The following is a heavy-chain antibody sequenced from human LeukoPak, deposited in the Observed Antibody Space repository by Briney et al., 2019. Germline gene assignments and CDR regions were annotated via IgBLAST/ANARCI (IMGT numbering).Heavy chain of an antibody. D-gene: IGHD5-18*01. Sequence: GASVKVSCKASGYTFTSYGISWVRQAPGQGLEWMGWISAYNGNTNYAQKLQGRVTMTTDTSTSTAYMELRSLRSDDTAVYYCARDNGYSYGYTVLTPNNYYYYYYGMDVWGQGTTVTVSS. CDR1: GYTFTSYG. CDR2: ISAYNGNT. J-gene: IGHJ6*02. V-gene: IGHV1-18*01. CDR3: ARDNGYSYGYTVLTPNNYYYYYYGMDV.